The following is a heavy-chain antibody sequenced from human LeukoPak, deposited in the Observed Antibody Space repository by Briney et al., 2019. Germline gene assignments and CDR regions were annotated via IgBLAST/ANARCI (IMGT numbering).Heavy chain of an antibody. D-gene: IGHD2-2*01. V-gene: IGHV4-59*01. J-gene: IGHJ5*02. Sequence: SETLSLTCTVSGGSISSYYWSWIRQPPGKGLEWIGYIYYSGSTNYNPSLKSRVTISVDTSKNQFSLKLSSVTAADTAVYYCARGGGAMGYQLLVGPQPGPNWFDPWGQGTLVTVSS. CDR1: GGSISSYY. CDR2: IYYSGST. CDR3: ARGGGAMGYQLLVGPQPGPNWFDP.